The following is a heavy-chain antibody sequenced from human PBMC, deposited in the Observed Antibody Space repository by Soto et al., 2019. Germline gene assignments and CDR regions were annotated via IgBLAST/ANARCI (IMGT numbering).Heavy chain of an antibody. CDR1: GFTFSDYP. CDR2: ISGSGGST. V-gene: IGHV3-23*01. Sequence: PGGSLRLSCAASGFTFSDYPMSWVRQAPGKGLEWVSGISGSGGSTEYADSVKGRFTISRDNSKKIVYLQMNSLRAEDTAVYYCARNGDSSDYRGWFDPWGQGTLVTVSS. D-gene: IGHD3-22*01. J-gene: IGHJ5*02. CDR3: ARNGDSSDYRGWFDP.